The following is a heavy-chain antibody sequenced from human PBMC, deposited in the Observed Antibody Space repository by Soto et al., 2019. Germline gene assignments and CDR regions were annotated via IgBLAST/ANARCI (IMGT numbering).Heavy chain of an antibody. CDR1: GLTFSSYS. Sequence: EVQLVESGGGLVQPGGSLRLSCAASGLTFSSYSMTWVRQAPGKGLEWVSYISSSSGSIFYAVSVKGRFTISRDNAKNSLYLQMNSLRAEDTAVYFCASNDILTGFDHWGQGTLVTVSP. CDR3: ASNDILTGFDH. CDR2: ISSSSGSI. J-gene: IGHJ4*02. V-gene: IGHV3-48*01. D-gene: IGHD3-9*01.